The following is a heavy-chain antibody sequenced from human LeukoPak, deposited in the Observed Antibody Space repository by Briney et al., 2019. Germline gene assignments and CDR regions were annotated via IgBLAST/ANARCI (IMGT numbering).Heavy chain of an antibody. Sequence: GGSLRLSCAASGFTFSNYWMSWVRQAPGKGLEWVANIRQDGSEKYYVDSMRGRFTISRDNAKNSLYLQMSSLRAEDTAVYYCARSIAGLDYWGQGTLVTVSS. CDR3: ARSIAGLDY. V-gene: IGHV3-7*01. D-gene: IGHD6-6*01. CDR1: GFTFSNYW. J-gene: IGHJ4*02. CDR2: IRQDGSEK.